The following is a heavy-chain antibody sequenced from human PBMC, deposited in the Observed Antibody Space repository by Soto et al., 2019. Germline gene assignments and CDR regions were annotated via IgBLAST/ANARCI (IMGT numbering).Heavy chain of an antibody. D-gene: IGHD6-19*01. J-gene: IGHJ5*02. CDR3: ARHGGGSAWYGNWFDP. V-gene: IGHV4-59*01. Sequence: QVQLQESGPGLVKPSETLSLTCTVSGGSISSYYWSWIRQPPGKGLEWIGYIYYSGSTNYNPSLMSRVTISVDTSKNQFFLKLSSVTAADTALYYCARHGGGSAWYGNWFDPWGQGTLVTVSS. CDR2: IYYSGST. CDR1: GGSISSYY.